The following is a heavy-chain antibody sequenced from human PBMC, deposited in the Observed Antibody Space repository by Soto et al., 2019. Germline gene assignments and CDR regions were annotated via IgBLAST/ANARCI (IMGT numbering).Heavy chain of an antibody. CDR3: AKWGTSLRVLYYGMDV. CDR1: GFTFSSYA. Sequence: HPGGSLRLSCAASGFTFSSYAMSWVRQAPGKGLEWVSAISGSGGSTYYADSVKGRFTISRDNSKNTLYLQMNSLRAEDTAVYYCAKWGTSLRVLYYGMDVWGQGTTVTVSS. J-gene: IGHJ6*02. CDR2: ISGSGGST. V-gene: IGHV3-23*01. D-gene: IGHD2-2*01.